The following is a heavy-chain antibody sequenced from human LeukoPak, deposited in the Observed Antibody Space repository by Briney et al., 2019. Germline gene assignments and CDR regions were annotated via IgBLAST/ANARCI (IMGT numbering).Heavy chain of an antibody. D-gene: IGHD3-9*01. V-gene: IGHV1-8*01. J-gene: IGHJ6*03. CDR2: MNPNSGNT. Sequence: ASVKVSCKASGYTFTSYDINWVRQATGQGLEWMGWMNPNSGNTGYAQKFQGRVTMTRNTSISTAYMELSSLRSEDTAVYYCARHDPGIRYFDWLLIHYYYMDVWGKGTTVTISS. CDR1: GYTFTSYD. CDR3: ARHDPGIRYFDWLLIHYYYMDV.